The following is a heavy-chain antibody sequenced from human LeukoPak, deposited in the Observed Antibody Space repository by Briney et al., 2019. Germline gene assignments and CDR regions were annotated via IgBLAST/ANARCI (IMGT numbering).Heavy chain of an antibody. V-gene: IGHV4-38-2*02. CDR3: ASRGEYGDYYYYYYMDV. CDR2: IYHSGST. J-gene: IGHJ6*03. CDR1: GYSISSGYY. Sequence: SETLSLTCTVSGYSISSGYYWGWIRQPPGKGLEWIGSIYHSGSTYYNPSLKSRVTISVDTSKNQFSLKLSSVTAADTAVYYCASRGEYGDYYYYYYMDVWGKGTTVTVSS. D-gene: IGHD4-17*01.